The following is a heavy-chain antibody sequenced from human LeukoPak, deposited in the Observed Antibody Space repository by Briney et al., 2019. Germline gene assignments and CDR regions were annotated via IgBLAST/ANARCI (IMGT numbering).Heavy chain of an antibody. Sequence: GGSLRLSCAASVFTFSTYSMNCVRQAPGKGREWVSYISSSSSTIYYADSVKGRFTISRDNAKKSLYLQMNRVRAEDTAVYYCASGDYGDTDDAFDIWGQGTMVTVSS. CDR1: VFTFSTYS. J-gene: IGHJ3*02. V-gene: IGHV3-48*04. CDR3: ASGDYGDTDDAFDI. CDR2: ISSSSSTI. D-gene: IGHD4-17*01.